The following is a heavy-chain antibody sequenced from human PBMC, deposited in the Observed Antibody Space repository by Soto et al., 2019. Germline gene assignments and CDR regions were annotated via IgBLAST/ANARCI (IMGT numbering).Heavy chain of an antibody. CDR1: GYTFTTYT. V-gene: IGHV1-3*01. CDR3: ARKLPGFQIGWAWALDI. J-gene: IGHJ3*02. D-gene: IGHD2-15*01. CDR2: INPGNGDT. Sequence: QVQLVQSGAEVKKPGASVKVSCRASGYTFTTYTLLWVRQAPGQTLEWLAWINPGNGDTKYSQTFQGRVHATRDTCASTAYMEMCSRRSEDTATYVCARKLPGFQIGWAWALDIWGQATMVTVSS.